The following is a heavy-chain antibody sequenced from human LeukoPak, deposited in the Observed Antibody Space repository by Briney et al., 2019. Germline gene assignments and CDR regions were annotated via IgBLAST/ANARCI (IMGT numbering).Heavy chain of an antibody. CDR2: ISTSGDII. D-gene: IGHD3-10*01. J-gene: IGHJ5*02. CDR1: GFTFSDYY. V-gene: IGHV3-11*01. Sequence: PGGSLRLSCAASGFTFSDYYMSWFRQAPGKGLEWVSYISTSGDIIHYTDSVKGRFTISRDDARNSLYLQMNSLRAEDSAMYYCATSSGSSAWGQGTLVTVSS. CDR3: ATSSGSSA.